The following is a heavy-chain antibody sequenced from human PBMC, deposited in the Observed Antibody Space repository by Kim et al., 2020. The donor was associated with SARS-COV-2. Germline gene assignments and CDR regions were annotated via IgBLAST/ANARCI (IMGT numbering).Heavy chain of an antibody. CDR2: INPSGGST. CDR1: GYTFTSYY. D-gene: IGHD3-10*01. J-gene: IGHJ3*02. V-gene: IGHV1-46*01. Sequence: ASVKVSCKASGYTFTSYYMHWVRQAPGQGLEWMGIINPSGGSTSYAQKFQGRVTMTRDTSTSTVYMELSSLRSEDTAVYYCARTYYYGSGTTINDAFDIWGQGTMVTVSS. CDR3: ARTYYYGSGTTINDAFDI.